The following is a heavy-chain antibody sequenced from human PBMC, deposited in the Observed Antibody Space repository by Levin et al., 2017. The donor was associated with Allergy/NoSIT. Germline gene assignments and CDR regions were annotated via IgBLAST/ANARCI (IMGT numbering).Heavy chain of an antibody. CDR2: IYYSGST. J-gene: IGHJ3*02. Sequence: SSETLSLTCTVSGGSISSSSYYWGWIRQPPGKGLEWIGSIYYSGSTYYNPSLKSRVTISVDTSKNQFSLKLSSVTAADTAVYYCARVRYSGSYSTSGAFDIWGQGTMVTVSS. CDR3: ARVRYSGSYSTSGAFDI. D-gene: IGHD1-26*01. CDR1: GGSISSSSYY. V-gene: IGHV4-39*07.